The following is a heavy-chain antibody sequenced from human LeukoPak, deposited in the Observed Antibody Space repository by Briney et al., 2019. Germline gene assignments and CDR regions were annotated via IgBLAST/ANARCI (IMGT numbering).Heavy chain of an antibody. CDR3: AREKAVADFDY. D-gene: IGHD6-19*01. V-gene: IGHV1-69*04. CDR2: IIPILGIA. CDR1: GGTFSSYA. J-gene: IGHJ4*02. Sequence: SVKVSCKASGGTFSSYAISWVRQAPGQGLEWMGRIIPILGIANYAQKFQGRVTITADKSTSTAYMELSSLRSEGTAVYYCAREKAVADFDYWGQGTLVTVSS.